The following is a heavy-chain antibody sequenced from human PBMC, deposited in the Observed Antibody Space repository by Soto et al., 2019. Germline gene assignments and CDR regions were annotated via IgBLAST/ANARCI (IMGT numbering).Heavy chain of an antibody. V-gene: IGHV4-34*01. Sequence: SETLSLTCAVYGGSFSCYYWSWIRQPPGKGLEWIGEINHSGSTNYNPSLKSRVTISVDTSKNQFSLKLSSVTAADTAVYYCARSTIFRRFDYWGQGTLVTVSS. CDR3: ARSTIFRRFDY. J-gene: IGHJ4*02. CDR2: INHSGST. D-gene: IGHD3-3*01. CDR1: GGSFSCYY.